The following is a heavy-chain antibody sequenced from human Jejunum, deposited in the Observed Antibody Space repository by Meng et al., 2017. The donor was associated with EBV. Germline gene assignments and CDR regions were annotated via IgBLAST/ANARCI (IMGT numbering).Heavy chain of an antibody. Sequence: VQLPESGPGLGKPSETLSLTCTVSGGSVSTASYYWSWIRQSPGKGLEWIGYIYYSGNTNYNPSLKSRATITVDTSKNQFSLKLSSVTAADTAVYYCARVVDYYERSGYPDFWGQGTLVTVSS. D-gene: IGHD3-22*01. V-gene: IGHV4-61*01. CDR2: IYYSGNT. CDR1: GGSVSTASYY. CDR3: ARVVDYYERSGYPDF. J-gene: IGHJ4*02.